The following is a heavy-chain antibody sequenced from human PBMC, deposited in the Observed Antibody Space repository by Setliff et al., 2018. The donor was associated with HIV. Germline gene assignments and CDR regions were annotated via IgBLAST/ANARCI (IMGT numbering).Heavy chain of an antibody. CDR3: AREGGAYSGNPSDF. J-gene: IGHJ4*02. V-gene: IGHV4-4*09. CDR2: IFSSGST. CDR1: GGSISSYC. Sequence: PSETLSLTCTVSGGSISSYCWNWIRQSPGRGLEWIGFIFSSGSTKYNPSLKSRVTISVDASKNQYSLRLSSVTAADTAVYYCAREGGAYSGNPSDFWGQGTLVTVSS. D-gene: IGHD1-26*01.